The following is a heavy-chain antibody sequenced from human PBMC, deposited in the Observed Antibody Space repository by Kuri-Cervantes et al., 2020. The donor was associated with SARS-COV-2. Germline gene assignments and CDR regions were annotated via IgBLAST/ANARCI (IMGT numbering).Heavy chain of an antibody. CDR2: IYYSGST. V-gene: IGHV4-59*11. Sequence: SETLSLTCTVSGGSISSHYWSWIRQPPGKGLEWIGYIYYSGSTNYNPSLKVRVTISVDTSKNQFSLKLSSVTAADTAVYYCASSYDFWSGSWAFDIWGQGTMVTVSS. J-gene: IGHJ3*02. D-gene: IGHD3-3*01. CDR1: GGSISSHY. CDR3: ASSYDFWSGSWAFDI.